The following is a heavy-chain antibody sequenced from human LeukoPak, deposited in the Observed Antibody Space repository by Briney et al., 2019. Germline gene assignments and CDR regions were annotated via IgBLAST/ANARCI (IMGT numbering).Heavy chain of an antibody. J-gene: IGHJ4*02. V-gene: IGHV3-49*04. Sequence: PGGSLRLSCTASGFTFGDYAMSWVRQAPGKGLEWVGFIRSKAYGGTTEYAASVKGRFTISRDDSKSIAYLQMNSLKTEDTAVYYCTSIPITIFGVIDCWGQGTLVTVSS. D-gene: IGHD3-3*01. CDR1: GFTFGDYA. CDR3: TSIPITIFGVIDC. CDR2: IRSKAYGGTT.